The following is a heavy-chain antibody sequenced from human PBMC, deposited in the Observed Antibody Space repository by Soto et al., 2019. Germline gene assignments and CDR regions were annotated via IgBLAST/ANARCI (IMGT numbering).Heavy chain of an antibody. Sequence: SETLSLTCTVSGGSVTSGRYYWSWIRQPPGKGLEWIGYIYYSGSTNYNPSLKSRVTMSVDTSKNQFSLKVSSVTAADTAVYYCARSGSGYSGYDYFDSWGQGTLVTVSS. CDR1: GGSVTSGRYY. J-gene: IGHJ4*02. D-gene: IGHD5-12*01. CDR2: IYYSGST. V-gene: IGHV4-61*01. CDR3: ARSGSGYSGYDYFDS.